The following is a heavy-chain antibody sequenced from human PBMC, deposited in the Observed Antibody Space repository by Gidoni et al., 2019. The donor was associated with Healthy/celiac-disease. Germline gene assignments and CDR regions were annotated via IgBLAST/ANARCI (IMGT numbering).Heavy chain of an antibody. CDR1: RFTFSSYE. J-gene: IGHJ4*02. Sequence: EVQLVESGGGLVQPGGSLRLSCAASRFTFSSYEMTWVRQAPGQGLECVSYISSSGSTIYYAESVKGRFTISRDNAKNSLYLQMNSLRAEDTAVYYCARASYCSGGSCYSGGRVPYYFDYWGQGTLVTVSS. D-gene: IGHD2-15*01. CDR3: ARASYCSGGSCYSGGRVPYYFDY. CDR2: ISSSGSTI. V-gene: IGHV3-48*03.